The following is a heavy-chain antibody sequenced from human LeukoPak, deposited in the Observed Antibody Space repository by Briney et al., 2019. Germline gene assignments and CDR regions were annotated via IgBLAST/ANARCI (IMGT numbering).Heavy chain of an antibody. CDR1: GYTFTGYY. CDR3: ARGVSGTYYYYYMDV. CDR2: INPNSGGT. D-gene: IGHD6-19*01. J-gene: IGHJ6*03. V-gene: IGHV1-2*02. Sequence: GASVKVSCKASGYTFTGYYMHWVRQAPGQGLEWMGWINPNSGGTNHAQKFQGRVTMTRDTSVSTAYMELSRLRSDDTAVYYYARGVSGTYYYYYMDVWGKGTTVTVSS.